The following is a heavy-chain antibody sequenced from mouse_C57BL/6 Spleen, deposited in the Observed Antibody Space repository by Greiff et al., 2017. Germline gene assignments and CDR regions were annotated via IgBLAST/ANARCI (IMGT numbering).Heavy chain of an antibody. Sequence: QVQLQQPGAELVMPGASVKLSCKASGYTFTSYWMHWVKQRPGQGLEWIGEIDPSDSYTNYNQKFKGKSTLTVDKSSSTAYMQLSSLTSEDSAVYYCARGGPLGLYFEVWGTGTTVTVSS. J-gene: IGHJ1*03. CDR1: GYTFTSYW. D-gene: IGHD4-1*01. CDR3: ARGGPLGLYFEV. V-gene: IGHV1-69*01. CDR2: IDPSDSYT.